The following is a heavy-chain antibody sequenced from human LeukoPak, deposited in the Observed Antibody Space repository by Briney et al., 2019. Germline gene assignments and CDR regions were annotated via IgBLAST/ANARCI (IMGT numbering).Heavy chain of an antibody. CDR3: ARVGPLPKYCSGGSCSYRPGPFHWYFDL. Sequence: PSETLSLTCTVSGGSISSYYWSWIRQPPGKGLEWIGYIYYSGSTNYNPSLKSRGTISVDTSKNQFSLKLSSVTAADTAVYYCARVGPLPKYCSGGSCSYRPGPFHWYFDLWGRGTLVTVSS. J-gene: IGHJ2*01. CDR2: IYYSGST. V-gene: IGHV4-59*01. CDR1: GGSISSYY. D-gene: IGHD2-15*01.